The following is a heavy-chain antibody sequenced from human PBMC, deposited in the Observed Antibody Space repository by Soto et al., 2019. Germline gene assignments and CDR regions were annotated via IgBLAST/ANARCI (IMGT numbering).Heavy chain of an antibody. J-gene: IGHJ6*02. CDR2: IWYDGSNK. Sequence: GRSLRRSCAASGFTFSSYVMHWVRQAPGKGLEWVAVIWYDGSNKYYADSVKGRFTISRDNSKNTLYLQMNSLRAEDTAVYYCARDNNYYGMDVWGQVPTVTVS. V-gene: IGHV3-33*01. CDR3: ARDNNYYGMDV. CDR1: GFTFSSYV.